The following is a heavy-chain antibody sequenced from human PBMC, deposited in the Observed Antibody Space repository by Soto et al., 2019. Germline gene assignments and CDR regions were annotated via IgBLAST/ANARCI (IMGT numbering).Heavy chain of an antibody. Sequence: ASVKVSCKASGGTFSSYAISWVRQAPGQELEWMGGIIPIFGTANYVQKFQGRVTITADESTSTAYMELSSLRSEDTAVYYCARVFGYCSSTSCSPADYYYYGMDVWGQGTTVTVSS. V-gene: IGHV1-69*13. J-gene: IGHJ6*02. CDR3: ARVFGYCSSTSCSPADYYYYGMDV. D-gene: IGHD2-2*03. CDR2: IIPIFGTA. CDR1: GGTFSSYA.